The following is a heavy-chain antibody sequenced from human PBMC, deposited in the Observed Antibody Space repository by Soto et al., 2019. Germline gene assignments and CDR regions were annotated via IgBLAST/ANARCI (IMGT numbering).Heavy chain of an antibody. CDR2: IYYSGST. J-gene: IGHJ2*01. D-gene: IGHD3-22*01. V-gene: IGHV4-31*03. CDR3: ARVLGYDSSGYYAHWYFDL. CDR1: GGSISSGGYY. Sequence: QVQLQESGPGLVKPSQTLSLTCTVSGGSISSGGYYWSWIRQHPGKGLEWIGYIYYSGSTYYNPSLKRRVAISVDTSKNQFSLKLSSVTAADTAVYYCARVLGYDSSGYYAHWYFDLWGRGTLVTVSS.